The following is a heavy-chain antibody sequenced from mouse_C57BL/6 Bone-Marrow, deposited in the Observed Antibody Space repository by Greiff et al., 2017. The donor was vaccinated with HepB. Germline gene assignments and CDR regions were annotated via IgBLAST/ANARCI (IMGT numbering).Heavy chain of an antibody. CDR1: GYTFTSYW. J-gene: IGHJ2*01. CDR3: ARWGTTVVAPDY. V-gene: IGHV1-50*01. D-gene: IGHD1-1*01. CDR2: IDPSDSYT. Sequence: QVQLQQPGAELVKPGASVKLSCKASGYTFTSYWMQWVTQRPGQGLEWIGEIDPSDSYTNYNQQFKGKATLTVDTASSTAYLQLSSLTSEDSAVYYCARWGTTVVAPDYGGQGTTLTVSS.